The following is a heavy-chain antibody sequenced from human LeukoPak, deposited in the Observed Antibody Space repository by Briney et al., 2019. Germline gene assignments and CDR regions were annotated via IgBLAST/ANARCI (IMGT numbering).Heavy chain of an antibody. V-gene: IGHV3-30*02. CDR1: GFTFSSYG. CDR2: IRYDGSNE. D-gene: IGHD3-22*01. CDR3: AKDVRRYYYDSSTHHYFDY. Sequence: PGGSLRLSCAASGFTFSSYGIHWVRQAPGKGLEWVAFIRYDGSNEYYADSVKGRFTISRDNSRNTLYLQMNSLRAEDTAVYYCAKDVRRYYYDSSTHHYFDYWGRGTLVTVSS. J-gene: IGHJ4*02.